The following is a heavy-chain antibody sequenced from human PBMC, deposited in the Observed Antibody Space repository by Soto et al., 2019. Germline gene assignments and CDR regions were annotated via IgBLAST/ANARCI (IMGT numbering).Heavy chain of an antibody. J-gene: IGHJ4*02. CDR2: IYYSGST. V-gene: IGHV4-31*03. CDR3: ASSGYDSSGYYSRENGGYYFDY. CDR1: GGSISSGGYY. D-gene: IGHD3-22*01. Sequence: SETLSLTCTVSGGSISSGGYYWSWIRQHPGKGLEWIGYIYYSGSTYYNPSLKSRVTISVDTSKNQFSLKLSSVTAADTAVYYCASSGYDSSGYYSRENGGYYFDYWGQGTLVTVSS.